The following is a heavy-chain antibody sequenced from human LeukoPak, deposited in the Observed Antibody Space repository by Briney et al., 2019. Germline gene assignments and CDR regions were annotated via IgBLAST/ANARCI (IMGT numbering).Heavy chain of an antibody. D-gene: IGHD6-13*01. V-gene: IGHV3-7*01. Sequence: GGSLRLSCAASGFIFSSYWMSWVRQAPGKGLEWVANIRQDGSEKYYVDSVKGRFTISRDNAKNSLYLQMNSLRAEDTAVYYCATGIEVAGTDYYYGMDVWGQGTTVTVSS. CDR3: ATGIEVAGTDYYYGMDV. CDR2: IRQDGSEK. J-gene: IGHJ6*02. CDR1: GFIFSSYW.